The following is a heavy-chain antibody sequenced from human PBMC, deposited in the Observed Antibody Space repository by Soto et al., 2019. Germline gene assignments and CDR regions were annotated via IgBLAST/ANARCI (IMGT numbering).Heavy chain of an antibody. CDR3: ARDGLEYSSSSGPPFAY. CDR1: GGIFRSYA. D-gene: IGHD6-6*01. Sequence: QVQLVQSGAEVKKPGSSVKVSCKASGGIFRSYAINWVRQVPGQGLEWMGGIIPIFGTADNAQKFQGRVTITADESTSTVYMELNSLRSEDTAVYYCARDGLEYSSSSGPPFAYWGQGTLVTVSS. J-gene: IGHJ4*02. V-gene: IGHV1-69*01. CDR2: IIPIFGTA.